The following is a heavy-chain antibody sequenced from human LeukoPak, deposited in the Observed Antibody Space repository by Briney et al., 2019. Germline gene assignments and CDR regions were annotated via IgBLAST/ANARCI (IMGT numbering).Heavy chain of an antibody. CDR2: ISGGSASK. J-gene: IGHJ3*02. D-gene: IGHD1-7*01. V-gene: IGHV3-21*01. CDR1: GFTFSSPG. CDR3: AKYQTGTWTSYDSSDI. Sequence: GGSLRLSCAASGFTFSSPGMNWVRQAPGKGLEWVSSISGGSASKFYADSVKGRFIISRDNAKNSLYLQMNSLRAEDTAVYYCAKYQTGTWTSYDSSDIWGQGTLVTVSS.